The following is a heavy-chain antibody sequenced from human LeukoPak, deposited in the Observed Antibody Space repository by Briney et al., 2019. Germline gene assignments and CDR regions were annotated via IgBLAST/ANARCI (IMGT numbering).Heavy chain of an antibody. CDR3: ATYRTSFIYWYFDL. V-gene: IGHV4-61*08. CDR2: ISYTGST. J-gene: IGHJ2*01. Sequence: SETLSLTCTVSGGSISSGGYYWGWVRQPPGTGLEWIGYISYTGSTDYNPSLKSRVSLSVDTSKNQFSLELSSVTAADTAVYYCATYRTSFIYWYFDLWGRGTLVTVSS. D-gene: IGHD2-2*01. CDR1: GGSISSGGYY.